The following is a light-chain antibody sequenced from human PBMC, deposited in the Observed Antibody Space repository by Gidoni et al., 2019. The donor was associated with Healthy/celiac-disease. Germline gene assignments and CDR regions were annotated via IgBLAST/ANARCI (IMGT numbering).Light chain of an antibody. V-gene: IGKV3-20*01. Sequence: IVLTQFPGTLSLSPGERATLSCSASQSVSSSYLAWYQQKPGQAPRLLIYGASSRATGIPDRFSGSGSGTDFTLTISRLEPEDFAVYYCQQYGSSSWTFGQGTKVEIK. CDR1: QSVSSSY. J-gene: IGKJ1*01. CDR2: GAS. CDR3: QQYGSSSWT.